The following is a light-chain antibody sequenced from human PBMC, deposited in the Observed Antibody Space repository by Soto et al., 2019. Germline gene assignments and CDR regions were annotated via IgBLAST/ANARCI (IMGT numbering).Light chain of an antibody. V-gene: IGLV2-14*01. CDR1: SSDVGGYNY. CDR2: EVS. CDR3: SSYTSSSIDYV. Sequence: QSALTQPASVSGSPGQSITISCTGTSSDVGGYNYVSWYQQHPGKAPKLMIYEVSNRPSGVSNRFSGSKSGNTASLTISGLQAEVEAEYYCSSYTSSSIDYVFGTGTKLTVL. J-gene: IGLJ1*01.